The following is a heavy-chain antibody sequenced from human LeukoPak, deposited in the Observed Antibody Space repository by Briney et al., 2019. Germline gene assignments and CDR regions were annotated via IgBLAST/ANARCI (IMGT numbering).Heavy chain of an antibody. V-gene: IGHV1-18*01. CDR1: GYTFTSYG. Sequence: ASVKVSCKASGYTFTSYGISWVRQAPGQGLEWMGWISAYNGNTNYAQKLQCRVTMTTDTSTSTAYMELRSLRSDDTAVYYCARAWFGELLYDYWGQGTLVTVSS. CDR2: ISAYNGNT. D-gene: IGHD3-10*01. CDR3: ARAWFGELLYDY. J-gene: IGHJ4*02.